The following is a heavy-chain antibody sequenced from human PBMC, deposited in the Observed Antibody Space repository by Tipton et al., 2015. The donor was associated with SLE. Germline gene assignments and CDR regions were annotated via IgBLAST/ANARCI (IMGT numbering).Heavy chain of an antibody. Sequence: TLSLTCTISGGPISRHYWSWIRQPPGKGLEWIGYIYYNGSTKYSPSLKSRVTISLDTSNNQFSLKLSSVTAADTAVYYCARHMITGGEFDYWGQGTLVTVSS. CDR1: GGPISRHY. CDR3: ARHMITGGEFDY. CDR2: IYYNGST. J-gene: IGHJ4*02. D-gene: IGHD3-16*01. V-gene: IGHV4-59*08.